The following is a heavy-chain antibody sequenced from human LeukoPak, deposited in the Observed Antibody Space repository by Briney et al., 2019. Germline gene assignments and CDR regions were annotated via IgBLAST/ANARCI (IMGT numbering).Heavy chain of an antibody. D-gene: IGHD6-13*01. CDR1: AFTFSSYG. V-gene: IGHV3-30*03. J-gene: IGHJ6*01. Sequence: PGRSLSRSCAASAFTFSSYGMQWVRQAPGNGLEWVAVISYDGSNYYHTDSVNGTITTDTVNTKNTLYLQITSLRAEDTAVYCCAIDQGSSWYLVVVYYYGLVVWGQGATVTVSS. CDR2: ISYDGSNY. CDR3: AIDQGSSWYLVVVYYYGLVV.